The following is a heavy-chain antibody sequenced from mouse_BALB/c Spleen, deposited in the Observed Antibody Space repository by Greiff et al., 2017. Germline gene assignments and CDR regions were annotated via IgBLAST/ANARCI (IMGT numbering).Heavy chain of an antibody. V-gene: IGHV3-8*02. J-gene: IGHJ2*01. CDR3: ARYDGTRGLFDY. CDR2: ISYSGST. CDR1: GDSITSGY. Sequence: VQLKESGPSLVKPSQTLSLTCSVTGDSITSGYWNWIRKFPGNKLEYMGYISYSGSTYYNPSLKSRISITRDTSKNQYYLQLNSVTTEDTATYYCARYDGTRGLFDYWGQGTTLTVSS. D-gene: IGHD2-3*01.